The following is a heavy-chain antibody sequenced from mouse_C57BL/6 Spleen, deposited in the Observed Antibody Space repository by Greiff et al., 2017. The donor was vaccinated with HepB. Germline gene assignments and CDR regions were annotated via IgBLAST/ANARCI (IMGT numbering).Heavy chain of an antibody. V-gene: IGHV1-42*01. CDR1: GYSFTGYY. J-gene: IGHJ4*01. CDR2: INPSTGGT. Sequence: EVKLMESGPELVKPGASVKISCKASGYSFTGYYMNWVKQSPEKSLEWIGEINPSTGGTTYNQKFKAKATLTVDKSSSTAYMQLKSLTSEDSAVYYCARTGERGMDYWGQGTSVTVSS. CDR3: ARTGERGMDY. D-gene: IGHD3-1*01.